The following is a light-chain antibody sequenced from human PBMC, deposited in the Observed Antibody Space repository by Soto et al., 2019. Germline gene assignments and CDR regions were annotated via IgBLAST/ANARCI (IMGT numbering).Light chain of an antibody. CDR2: AAS. V-gene: IGKV1-17*01. Sequence: DIQMTQSPSSLSASVGDRVTITCRASQSISSYLNWYQQKPGKAPKLLIYAASSLQSGVPSRFSGSGSGTEFTLTISSLQPEDFATYYCLQHNSYPPRTFGQGTKVDIK. J-gene: IGKJ1*01. CDR3: LQHNSYPPRT. CDR1: QSISSY.